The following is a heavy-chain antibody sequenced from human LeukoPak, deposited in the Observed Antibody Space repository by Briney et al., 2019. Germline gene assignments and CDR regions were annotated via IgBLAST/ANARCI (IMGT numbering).Heavy chain of an antibody. Sequence: GGSLRLSCAASGFTFSSYSMNWVRQAPGKGLEWVSSISSSSSYIYYADSVKGRFTISRDNAKNSLYLQMNSLRAEDTAVYYCARDEAIEYMAVATIDYWGQGTLVTVSS. CDR3: ARDEAIEYMAVATIDY. J-gene: IGHJ4*02. CDR1: GFTFSSYS. V-gene: IGHV3-21*01. CDR2: ISSSSSYI. D-gene: IGHD6-19*01.